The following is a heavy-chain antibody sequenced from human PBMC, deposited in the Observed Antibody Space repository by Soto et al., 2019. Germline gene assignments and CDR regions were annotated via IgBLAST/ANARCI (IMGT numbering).Heavy chain of an antibody. CDR2: LIGGHYGT. J-gene: IGHJ5*02. V-gene: IGHV3-23*01. CDR1: VFTLQNYA. Sequence: GGSLRLSCTSSVFTLQNYAMAWVRQSPGKWLEWVSTLIGGHYGTAYSYSVKGRFTVSRDNSKNCLYLQMNSLGVEDTAMYFCAKGKSTGDIDWFEPWGQGSLVTVSS. D-gene: IGHD3-10*01. CDR3: AKGKSTGDIDWFEP.